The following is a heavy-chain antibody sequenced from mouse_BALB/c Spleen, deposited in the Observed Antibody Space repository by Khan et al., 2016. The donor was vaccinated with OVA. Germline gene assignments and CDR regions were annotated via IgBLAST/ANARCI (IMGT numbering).Heavy chain of an antibody. D-gene: IGHD3-3*01. J-gene: IGHJ3*01. CDR1: GYSITSGYY. CDR3: ARAGRWFDY. V-gene: IGHV3-6*02. Sequence: EVQLQESGPGLVKPSQSLSLTCSVTGYSITSGYYWNWIRQFPGNKLEWMGYISYGGTFNYNPSLKNRISITRDTSKKQFFLKLNSVTTEDTATYYCARAGRWFDYWGQGTLVTVSA. CDR2: ISYGGTF.